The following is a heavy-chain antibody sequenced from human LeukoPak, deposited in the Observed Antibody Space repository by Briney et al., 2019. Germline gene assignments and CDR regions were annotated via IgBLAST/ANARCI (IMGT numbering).Heavy chain of an antibody. V-gene: IGHV3-30*01. CDR2: ISYDGSNK. D-gene: IGHD1/OR15-1a*01. J-gene: IGHJ5*02. CDR3: ARDKLPANKRGWFDP. CDR1: GFTFSSNA. Sequence: GGSLRLSCAASGFTFSSNAMHWVRQAPGKGLEWVAVISYDGSNKYYADSVKGRFTISRDNSKNTLYLQMNSLRAEDTAVYYCARDKLPANKRGWFDPWGQGTLVTVSS.